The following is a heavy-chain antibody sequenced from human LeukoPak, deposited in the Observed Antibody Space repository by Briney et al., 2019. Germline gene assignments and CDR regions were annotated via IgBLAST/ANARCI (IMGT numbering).Heavy chain of an antibody. CDR1: GFTFSDYY. J-gene: IGHJ4*02. V-gene: IGHV3-23*01. D-gene: IGHD3-10*01. CDR2: ISGSGGST. CDR3: AKGGATYYYGSGSYYKTPFDY. Sequence: PGGSLRLSCAASGFTFSDYYMSWIRQAPGKGQEWVSAISGSGGSTYYADSVKGRFTISRDNSKNTLYLQMNSLRAEDTAVYYCAKGGATYYYGSGSYYKTPFDYWGQGTLVTVSS.